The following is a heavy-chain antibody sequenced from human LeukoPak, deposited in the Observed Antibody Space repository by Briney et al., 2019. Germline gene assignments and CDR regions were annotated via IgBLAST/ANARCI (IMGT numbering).Heavy chain of an antibody. CDR2: INPNSGGT. CDR1: GYTFTGYY. CDR3: ARALGYYYDSSGYYENNFDY. Sequence: GASVKVSCKASGYTFTGYYMHWVRQAPEQGLEWMGWINPNSGGTNYAQKFQGRVTMTRDTSISTAYMELSRLRSDDTAVYYCARALGYYYDSSGYYENNFDYWGQGTLVTVSS. J-gene: IGHJ4*02. D-gene: IGHD3-22*01. V-gene: IGHV1-2*02.